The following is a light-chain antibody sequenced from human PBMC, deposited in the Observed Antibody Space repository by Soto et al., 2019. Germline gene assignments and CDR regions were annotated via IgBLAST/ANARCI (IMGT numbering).Light chain of an antibody. Sequence: EIVLTQSPGTLSLPPGERATLSCRASQSVSSNSLAWYQQKPGQAPRLLIYGASSRATGIPDRFSGSGSGTDFTLTISRLEPEDFAVYYCQQYGSSPRTFGQGTKV. J-gene: IGKJ1*01. CDR2: GAS. CDR1: QSVSSNS. CDR3: QQYGSSPRT. V-gene: IGKV3-20*01.